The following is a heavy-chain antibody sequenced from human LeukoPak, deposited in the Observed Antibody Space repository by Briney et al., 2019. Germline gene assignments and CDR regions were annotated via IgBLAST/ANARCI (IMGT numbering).Heavy chain of an antibody. J-gene: IGHJ5*02. D-gene: IGHD6-13*01. CDR3: ARRSSSWKNWFDP. Sequence: PSQTLSLTCSVSGGSISSGGSYWSWIRQYPGKGLEWIGYIYYSGSTYYNPSLGSRATISVDTSKNQFSLKLSSVTAADTAVYYCARRSSSWKNWFDPWGQGTLVTVSS. CDR2: IYYSGST. V-gene: IGHV4-31*03. CDR1: GGSISSGGSY.